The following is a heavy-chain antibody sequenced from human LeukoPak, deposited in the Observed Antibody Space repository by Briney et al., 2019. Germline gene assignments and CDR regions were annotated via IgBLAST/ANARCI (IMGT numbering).Heavy chain of an antibody. CDR1: GFTFSSYS. V-gene: IGHV3-21*01. CDR2: ISSSSSYI. D-gene: IGHD4-17*01. Sequence: GGSLRLSCAASGFTFSSYSMNWVRQAPGKGLEWVSSISSSSSYIYYADSVKGRFTISRDNAKNSLYLQMNSLRAEDTAVYYCARDLPYGDGTNWFDPWGQGTLVTVSS. J-gene: IGHJ5*02. CDR3: ARDLPYGDGTNWFDP.